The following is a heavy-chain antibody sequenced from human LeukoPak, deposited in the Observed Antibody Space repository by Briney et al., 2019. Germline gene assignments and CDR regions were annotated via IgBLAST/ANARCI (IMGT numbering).Heavy chain of an antibody. D-gene: IGHD3-22*01. Sequence: GASVKVSCKASGGTFSSYAISWVRQAPGQGLEWMGGIIPIFGTANYAQKFQGRVTITADESTSTAYMELSSLRSEDTAVYYCARDRNIPNSSGYYQYFDYWGQGTLVTVSS. V-gene: IGHV1-69*13. J-gene: IGHJ4*02. CDR2: IIPIFGTA. CDR3: ARDRNIPNSSGYYQYFDY. CDR1: GGTFSSYA.